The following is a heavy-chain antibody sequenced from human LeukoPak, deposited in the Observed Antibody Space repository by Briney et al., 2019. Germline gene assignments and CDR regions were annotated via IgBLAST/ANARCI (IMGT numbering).Heavy chain of an antibody. J-gene: IGHJ5*02. CDR3: ARDYWPVAYWFDP. CDR2: IYYSGST. V-gene: IGHV4-39*07. CDR1: GGSISSSSYY. Sequence: SETLSLTCTVSGGSISSSSYYWGWIRQPPGKGLEWIGNIYYSGSTYYNPSLKGRVTMSVDTSKNQFSLKLSSVTAADTAVYYCARDYWPVAYWFDPWGQGTLVTVSS. D-gene: IGHD4-23*01.